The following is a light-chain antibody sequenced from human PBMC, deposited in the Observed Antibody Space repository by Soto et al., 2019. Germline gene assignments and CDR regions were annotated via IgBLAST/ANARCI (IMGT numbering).Light chain of an antibody. J-gene: IGKJ4*01. CDR2: DAS. CDR1: QDINTY. V-gene: IGKV1-33*01. Sequence: DIQMTQSPSSLSASVGDRVTITCQASQDINTYLNWYQQKPGKAPNLLIYDASKLETGVPSRFSGGGSGTDFTFTVTSLQTEDIATYFCQHYDNLLLTFGGGTKVEL. CDR3: QHYDNLLLT.